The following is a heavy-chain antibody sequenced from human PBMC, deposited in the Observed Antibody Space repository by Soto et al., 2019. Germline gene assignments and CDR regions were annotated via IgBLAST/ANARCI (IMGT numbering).Heavy chain of an antibody. J-gene: IGHJ4*02. D-gene: IGHD5-12*01. V-gene: IGHV3-23*04. CDR3: AKGSIEYSASVDN. CDR2: ISARGGSS. Sequence: EVQLVESGGGLIQPGGSLKLSCAASGFTVGNNYMSWVRQAPGKGLEWVSVISARGGSSYFADSVKGRFTISRDNSKNVLSLEMNSLRAEDTAIYFCAKGSIEYSASVDNWGQGTLVLVSS. CDR1: GFTVGNNY.